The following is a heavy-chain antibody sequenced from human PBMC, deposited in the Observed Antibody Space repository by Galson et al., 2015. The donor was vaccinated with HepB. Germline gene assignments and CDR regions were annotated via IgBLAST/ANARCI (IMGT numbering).Heavy chain of an antibody. CDR3: ARISKGDYYGSGSYYYYYYMDV. J-gene: IGHJ6*03. D-gene: IGHD3-10*01. Sequence: SVKVSCKASGYTFTRYGISWVRQAPGQGLEWMGWISAYNGNTNYAQKLQGRVTMTTDTSTSTAYMELRSLRSDDTAVYYCARISKGDYYGSGSYYYYYYMDVWGKGTTVTVSS. V-gene: IGHV1-18*01. CDR1: GYTFTRYG. CDR2: ISAYNGNT.